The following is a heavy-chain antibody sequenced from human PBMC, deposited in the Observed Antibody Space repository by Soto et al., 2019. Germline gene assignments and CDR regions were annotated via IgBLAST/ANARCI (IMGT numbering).Heavy chain of an antibody. CDR2: IIPIFGTA. V-gene: IGHV1-69*01. D-gene: IGHD6-19*01. J-gene: IGHJ4*02. CDR1: GGTFSSYA. CDR3: ARDQGESAVAGTSYFDY. Sequence: QVQLVQSGAEVKKPGSSVKVSCKASGGTFSSYAISWVRQAPGQGLEWMGGIIPIFGTANYAQKFQGRVTITADDSTSTAYMELSSLSSEATAVYYCARDQGESAVAGTSYFDYWGQGTLVTVSS.